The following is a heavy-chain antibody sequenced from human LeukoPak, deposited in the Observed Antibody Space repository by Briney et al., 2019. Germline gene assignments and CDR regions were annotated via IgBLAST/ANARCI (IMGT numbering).Heavy chain of an antibody. CDR1: GGSISSGDYY. J-gene: IGHJ4*02. CDR3: ARARTSGSYFIGGRYYFDF. Sequence: PSETLSLTCTVSGGSISSGDYYWSWIRQPPGKGLEWLGYIYHNGGTYYNPSLQSRVIMSLDRSKNQFSLNLSYVTATDTAVYYCARARTSGSYFIGGRYYFDFWGQGTLVTVSS. CDR2: IYHNGGT. D-gene: IGHD1-26*01. V-gene: IGHV4-30-2*01.